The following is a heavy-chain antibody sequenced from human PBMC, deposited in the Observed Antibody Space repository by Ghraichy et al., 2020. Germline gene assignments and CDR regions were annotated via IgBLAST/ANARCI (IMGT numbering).Heavy chain of an antibody. V-gene: IGHV3-43*02. CDR2: ISGDGDST. J-gene: IGHJ6*02. CDR1: GFNFHDYA. Sequence: GGSLRLSCAASGFNFHDYAMHWVRQVPGKGLEWVSLISGDGDSTYSADAVKGRFTISRDNRKNSLYLQMNSLTTEDTGLYYCAKDKGYDSPTYYYYHGMDVWGQGTTVTVSS. CDR3: AKDKGYDSPTYYYYHGMDV. D-gene: IGHD3-22*01.